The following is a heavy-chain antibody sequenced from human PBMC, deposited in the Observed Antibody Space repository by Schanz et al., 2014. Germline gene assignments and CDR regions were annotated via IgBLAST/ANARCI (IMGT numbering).Heavy chain of an antibody. V-gene: IGHV1-18*01. D-gene: IGHD1-26*01. CDR2: IGGSDGNT. J-gene: IGHJ4*02. Sequence: QVQLVQSGAEVKKPGASVKVSCKASGYTFTRSGISWVRQAPGQGLEWMGWIGGSDGNTNFAQKVQGRVTMTTDTSTSTVYMELRSLTSDDSAVYYCARDRDQWDGNYLDYWGQGTLVTVSS. CDR1: GYTFTRSG. CDR3: ARDRDQWDGNYLDY.